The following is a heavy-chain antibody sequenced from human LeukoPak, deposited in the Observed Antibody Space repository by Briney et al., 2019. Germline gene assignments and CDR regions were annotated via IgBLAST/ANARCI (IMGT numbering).Heavy chain of an antibody. D-gene: IGHD3-22*01. CDR2: IGISGGST. Sequence: GESLRLFCAASGFTLSSYAMSWVRQAPGKGLEWVSGIGISGGSTSYADSVKGRFTISGDNPRNTLYMETNSLRAEDTALYYCAIMHPYYDGRGSWVQWGQGTLVTVSS. V-gene: IGHV3-23*01. CDR3: AIMHPYYDGRGSWVQ. CDR1: GFTLSSYA. J-gene: IGHJ4*02.